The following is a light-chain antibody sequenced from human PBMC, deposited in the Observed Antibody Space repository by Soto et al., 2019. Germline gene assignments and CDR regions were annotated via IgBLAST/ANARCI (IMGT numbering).Light chain of an antibody. J-gene: IGLJ2*01. V-gene: IGLV1-40*01. Sequence: QSVLTQPPSVSGAPGQRVTISCTGSSSNIGAGFDVHWYRQVPGRAPKLLISGNVNRPSGVPDRFSASKSGTSASLAITGLQAEDEADYYCQSYDSSLSGSLFGGGTKVTVL. CDR1: SSNIGAGFD. CDR3: QSYDSSLSGSL. CDR2: GNV.